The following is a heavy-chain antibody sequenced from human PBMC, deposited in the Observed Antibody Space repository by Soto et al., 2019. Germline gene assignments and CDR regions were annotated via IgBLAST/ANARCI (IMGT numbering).Heavy chain of an antibody. V-gene: IGHV3-23*01. D-gene: IGHD3-10*01. CDR1: GFTFSSYA. Sequence: GGSLRLSCAASGFTFSSYAMSWVRQAPGKGLEWVSAISGSGGSTYYADSVKGRFTISRDNSKNTLYLQMNSLRAEDTAVYYCAKGNGSGSYLLDYFDYLGQGTLVTVSS. CDR3: AKGNGSGSYLLDYFDY. CDR2: ISGSGGST. J-gene: IGHJ4*02.